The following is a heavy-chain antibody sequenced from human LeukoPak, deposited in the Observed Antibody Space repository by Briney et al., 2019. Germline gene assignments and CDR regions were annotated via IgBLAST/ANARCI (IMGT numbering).Heavy chain of an antibody. CDR2: IYYSGST. J-gene: IGHJ4*02. CDR3: ARGVVDNSGWYFYY. CDR1: GGSISGYY. V-gene: IGHV4-59*01. Sequence: PSETLSLTCTVSGGSISGYYWSWIRQPPGKGLEWIGYIYYSGSTNYNPSLKSRITRSVDMSTNQFSLNLSSVTAADTAVYYCARGVVDNSGWYFYYWGQGTLVTVSS. D-gene: IGHD6-19*01.